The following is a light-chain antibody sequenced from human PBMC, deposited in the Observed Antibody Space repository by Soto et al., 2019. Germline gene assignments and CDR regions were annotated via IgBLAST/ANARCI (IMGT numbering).Light chain of an antibody. V-gene: IGKV1-5*03. CDR3: QQYNSYSLT. CDR1: QSVNNW. CDR2: KAS. Sequence: DIQMTQSPSTLSASVRDRVTITCRASQSVNNWLAWYQQKPGKAPKLLIYKASTLESGVPSRFSGSGSGTEFTLTITSLQPDDVATYYCQQYNSYSLTFGGGTKVEIK. J-gene: IGKJ4*01.